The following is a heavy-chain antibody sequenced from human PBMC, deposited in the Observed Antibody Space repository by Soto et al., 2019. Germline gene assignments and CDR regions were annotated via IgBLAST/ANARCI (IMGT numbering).Heavy chain of an antibody. CDR3: ARYCTNSNCRHLYYFDY. V-gene: IGHV4-61*01. CDR1: GGSVSNGMYY. J-gene: IGHJ4*01. CDR2: VYFTGTT. D-gene: IGHD2-8*01. Sequence: QVQLEESGPRLVKSSETLSLTCTVSGGSVSNGMYYWSWIRQPPGKGLEWIGNVYFTGTTIYNPSLKSRVTMSVDTHKDQFFLKLTSVTAADTAVYYCARYCTNSNCRHLYYFDYWGRGTLVTVST.